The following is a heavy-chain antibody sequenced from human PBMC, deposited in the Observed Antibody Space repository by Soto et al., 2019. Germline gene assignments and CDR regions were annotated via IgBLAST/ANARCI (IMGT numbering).Heavy chain of an antibody. V-gene: IGHV1-69*02. CDR1: GGTLSSYT. Sequence: GASVKVSCKASGGTLSSYTISWVRQAPGQGLEWMGRIIPILGIANYAQKFQGRVTITADKSTSTAYMELSSLRSEDTAVYYCARNPRISYGMDVWGQGTTVTVSS. J-gene: IGHJ6*02. D-gene: IGHD3-10*01. CDR2: IIPILGIA. CDR3: ARNPRISYGMDV.